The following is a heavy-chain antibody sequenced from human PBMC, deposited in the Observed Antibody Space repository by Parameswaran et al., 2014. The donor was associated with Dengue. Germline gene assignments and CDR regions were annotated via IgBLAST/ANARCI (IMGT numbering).Heavy chain of an antibody. CDR2: INHSGST. CDR3: ARNRDWIQLWLYFDY. D-gene: IGHD5-18*01. Sequence: WIRQPPGKGLEWIGEINHSGSTNYNPSLKSRVTISVDTSKNQFSLKLSSVTAADTAVYYCARNRDWIQLWLYFDYWGQGTLVTVSS. J-gene: IGHJ4*02. V-gene: IGHV4-34*01.